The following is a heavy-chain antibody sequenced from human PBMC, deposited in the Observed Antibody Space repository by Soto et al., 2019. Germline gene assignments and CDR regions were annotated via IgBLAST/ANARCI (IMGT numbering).Heavy chain of an antibody. CDR1: GFTFSSYA. V-gene: IGHV3-23*01. CDR2: ISGSGGST. D-gene: IGHD3-10*01. J-gene: IGHJ5*02. Sequence: EVQLLESGGGLVQPGGSLRLSCAASGFTFSSYAMSWVRQAPGKGLEWVSAISGSGGSTYYADSVKGRFTISRDNSKNTLYLQMNSLRAEDTAVYYCANDSAPLTILPNWFDPWGQGTLVTVSS. CDR3: ANDSAPLTILPNWFDP.